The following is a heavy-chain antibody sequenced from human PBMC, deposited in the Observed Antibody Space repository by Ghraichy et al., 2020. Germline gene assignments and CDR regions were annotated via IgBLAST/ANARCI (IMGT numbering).Heavy chain of an antibody. V-gene: IGHV1-69*06. Sequence: SVKVSCKASGGTFSSYAISWVRQAPGQGLEWMGGIIPIFGTANYAQKFQGRVTITADKSTSTAYMELSSLRSEDTAVYYCASEGKSSGWYLFGYWGQGTLVTVSS. CDR1: GGTFSSYA. D-gene: IGHD6-19*01. J-gene: IGHJ4*02. CDR3: ASEGKSSGWYLFGY. CDR2: IIPIFGTA.